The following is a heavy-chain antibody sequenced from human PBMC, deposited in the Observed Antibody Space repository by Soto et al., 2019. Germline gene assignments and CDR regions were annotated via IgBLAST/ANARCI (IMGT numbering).Heavy chain of an antibody. V-gene: IGHV4-34*01. CDR2: ISQSGST. CDR3: ARGSGIAVIPGELEDVHYDY. CDR1: GQSFSGHT. Sequence: QVQLQQWGAGLLKPSETLFLTCAVYGQSFSGHTWSWIRQSPGKGLAWIGEISQSGSTYYNPSLKTRVTNSADTSKNQFSMTLNSVTAADTGVFYCARGSGIAVIPGELEDVHYDYWGQGTLVSVSS. D-gene: IGHD2-2*01. J-gene: IGHJ4*02.